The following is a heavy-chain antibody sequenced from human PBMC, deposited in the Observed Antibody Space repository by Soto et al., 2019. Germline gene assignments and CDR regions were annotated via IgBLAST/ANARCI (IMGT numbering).Heavy chain of an antibody. D-gene: IGHD4-17*01. V-gene: IGHV3-64*02. CDR3: AGAGDYGDYYFDY. CDR2: ISSNGGST. J-gene: IGHJ4*02. Sequence: GGSLRLSCAASGFTFSSYAMHWVRQAPGKGLEYVSAISSNGGSTYYADSVKGRFTISRDNSKNTLYLQMGSLRAEDMAVYYCAGAGDYGDYYFDYWGQGTLVTVSS. CDR1: GFTFSSYA.